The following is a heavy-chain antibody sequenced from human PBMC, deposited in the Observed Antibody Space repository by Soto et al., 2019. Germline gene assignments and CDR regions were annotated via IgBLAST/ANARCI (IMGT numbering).Heavy chain of an antibody. J-gene: IGHJ6*02. Sequence: PSETLSLTCAVYGGSFSGYYWSWIRQPPGKGLEWIGEINHSGSTNYNPSLKSRVTISVDTSKNQFSLKLSSVTAADTAVYYCARLMGRVADSPYYYYGMDVWGQGTTVTVSS. D-gene: IGHD2-8*01. V-gene: IGHV4-34*01. CDR3: ARLMGRVADSPYYYYGMDV. CDR2: INHSGST. CDR1: GGSFSGYY.